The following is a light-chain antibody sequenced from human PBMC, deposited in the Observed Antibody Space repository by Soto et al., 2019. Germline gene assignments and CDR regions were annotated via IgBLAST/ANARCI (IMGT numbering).Light chain of an antibody. CDR3: HQRNQ. J-gene: IGKJ5*01. Sequence: MTQSPATLSASPGAGVHLSCRANQGIGDTLAWYQHKPGQTPRLLIYDTSTRATGVPARFSGSGSGTDFTLTISSLEPEDFAVYYCHQRNQFGQGTRLEIK. V-gene: IGKV3D-11*01. CDR1: QGIGDT. CDR2: DTS.